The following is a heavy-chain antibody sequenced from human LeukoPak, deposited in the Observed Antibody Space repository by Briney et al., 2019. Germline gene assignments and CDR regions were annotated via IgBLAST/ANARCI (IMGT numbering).Heavy chain of an antibody. Sequence: PGGSLRLSCVASGFTFSTYSMNWVRQAPGKGLEWVSYISPSSSSIYYADSVKGRFTISRDNAKNLLYLQMNSLRDEDTAVYYCASRDYWGQGTLVTVSS. J-gene: IGHJ4*02. CDR3: ASRDY. CDR1: GFTFSTYS. CDR2: ISPSSSSI. V-gene: IGHV3-48*02.